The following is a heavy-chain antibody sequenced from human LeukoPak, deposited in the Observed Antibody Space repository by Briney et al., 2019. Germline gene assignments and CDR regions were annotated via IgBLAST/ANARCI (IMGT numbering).Heavy chain of an antibody. CDR2: ISSSRRTI. D-gene: IGHD4-17*01. CDR3: ARDLYGDYVVDY. V-gene: IGHV3-48*01. J-gene: IGHJ4*02. CDR1: GFTFSSYS. Sequence: GGSLRLSCAASGFTFSSYSMNWVRQAPGKGLEWVSYISSSRRTIYYADSVRGRFTISRDNAKNSLYLQMNSLRAEDTAVYYCARDLYGDYVVDYWGQGTLVTVSS.